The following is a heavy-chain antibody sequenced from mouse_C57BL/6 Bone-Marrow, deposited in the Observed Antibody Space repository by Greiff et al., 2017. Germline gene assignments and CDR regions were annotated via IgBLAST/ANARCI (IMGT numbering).Heavy chain of an antibody. CDR1: GFTFSDYY. CDR2: ISNGGGST. Sequence: EVQGVESGGGLVQPGGSLKLSCAASGFTFSDYYMYWVRQTPEKRLEWVAYISNGGGSTYYPDTVKGRFTISRDNAKNTLYLQMSRLKSEDTAMYYCARQTYYDEYFDYWGQGTTLTVSS. J-gene: IGHJ2*01. V-gene: IGHV5-12*01. D-gene: IGHD2-4*01. CDR3: ARQTYYDEYFDY.